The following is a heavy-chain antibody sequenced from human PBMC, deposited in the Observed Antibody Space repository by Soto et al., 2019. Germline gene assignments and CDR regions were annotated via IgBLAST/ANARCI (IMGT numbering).Heavy chain of an antibody. CDR1: GDSISSYF. Sequence: SETLSLTCTVSGDSISSYFWTWIRQPPGKALEWIGYMFHSGRTNYNPSLTSRVIMSADTSNNQFSLTLTSVTAADTAVYYCAKAVKYYDSTGYDAFAVWGQGIMVTVSS. CDR2: MFHSGRT. J-gene: IGHJ3*01. CDR3: AKAVKYYDSTGYDAFAV. V-gene: IGHV4-59*01. D-gene: IGHD3-22*01.